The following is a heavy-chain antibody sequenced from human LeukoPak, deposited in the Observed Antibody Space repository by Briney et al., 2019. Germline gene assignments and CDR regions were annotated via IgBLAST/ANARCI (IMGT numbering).Heavy chain of an antibody. J-gene: IGHJ4*02. Sequence: PSETLSLTCTVSGYSISSGYYWGWIRQPPGKGLEWIGSIYHSGSTYYNPSLKSRVTISVDTSKNQFSLKLSSVTAADTAVYYCARDGVATIRGVVDYWGQGTLVTVSS. CDR2: IYHSGST. V-gene: IGHV4-38-2*02. D-gene: IGHD5-12*01. CDR3: ARDGVATIRGVVDY. CDR1: GYSISSGYY.